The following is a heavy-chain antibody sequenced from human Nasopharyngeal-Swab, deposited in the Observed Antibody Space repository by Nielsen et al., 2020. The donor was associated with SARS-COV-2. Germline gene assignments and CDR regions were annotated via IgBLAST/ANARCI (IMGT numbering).Heavy chain of an antibody. J-gene: IGHJ4*02. V-gene: IGHV3-21*01. CDR2: ISSSSSYI. D-gene: IGHD5-18*01. CDR1: GFTFSSYS. Sequence: GESLKISCAASGFTFSSYSMTWVRQAPGKGLEWVSSISSSSSYIYYADSVKGRFTISRDNAKNSLYLQMNSLRAEDTAVYYCARDQYSYGAYQIDYWGQGTLVTVSS. CDR3: ARDQYSYGAYQIDY.